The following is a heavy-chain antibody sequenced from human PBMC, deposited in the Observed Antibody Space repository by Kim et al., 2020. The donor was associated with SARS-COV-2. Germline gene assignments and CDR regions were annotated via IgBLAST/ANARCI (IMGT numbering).Heavy chain of an antibody. Sequence: GGSLRLSCAASGFTFSSYAMSWVRQAPGKGLEWVSAISGSGGSTYYADSVKGRFTISRDNSKNTLYLQMNSLRAEDAAVYYCAKDQRLLWFGELSYYYYGMDVWGQGTTVTVSS. V-gene: IGHV3-23*01. CDR2: ISGSGGST. CDR3: AKDQRLLWFGELSYYYYGMDV. D-gene: IGHD3-10*01. J-gene: IGHJ6*02. CDR1: GFTFSSYA.